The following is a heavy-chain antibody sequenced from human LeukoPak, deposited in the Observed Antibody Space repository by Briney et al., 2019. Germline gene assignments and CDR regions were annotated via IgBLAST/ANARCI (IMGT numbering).Heavy chain of an antibody. CDR3: ARENYFDY. J-gene: IGHJ4*02. CDR1: GFTFSRLW. V-gene: IGHV3-7*04. Sequence: GGSLRLSCAASGFTFSRLWMGWVRQAPGKGLEWVANIKPDGSEKNYGDSVRGRFTISRDNARNSVHLQMNSLRAEDTAVYYCARENYFDYWGQGTLVTVSS. CDR2: IKPDGSEK.